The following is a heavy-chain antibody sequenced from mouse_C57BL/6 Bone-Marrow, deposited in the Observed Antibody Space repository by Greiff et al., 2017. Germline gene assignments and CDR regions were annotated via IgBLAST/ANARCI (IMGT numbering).Heavy chain of an antibody. D-gene: IGHD3-2*02. CDR2: IYPGGGYT. CDR3: ARSEPAQATRFAY. CDR1: GYTFTNYW. J-gene: IGHJ3*01. V-gene: IGHV1-63*01. Sequence: VQLQQSGAELVRPGTSVKMSCKASGYTFTNYWIGWAKQRPGHGLEWIGDIYPGGGYTNYNEKFKGKATLTADKSSSTAYMQFSSLTSEDSAIYYCARSEPAQATRFAYWGQGTLVTVSA.